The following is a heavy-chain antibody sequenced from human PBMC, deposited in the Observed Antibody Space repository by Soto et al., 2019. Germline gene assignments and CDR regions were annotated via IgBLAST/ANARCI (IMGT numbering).Heavy chain of an antibody. V-gene: IGHV5-10-1*01. Sequence: GESLKISCKGSGYSFISYWISWVRQMPGKGLEWMGRIDPSDSYTNYSPSFQGHVTISADKSISTAYLQWSGLKASDTAMYYCAREGNLEYSSSSSGYYYYYYGMDVWGQGTTVTVS. CDR3: AREGNLEYSSSSSGYYYYYYGMDV. CDR2: IDPSDSYT. J-gene: IGHJ6*02. D-gene: IGHD6-6*01. CDR1: GYSFISYW.